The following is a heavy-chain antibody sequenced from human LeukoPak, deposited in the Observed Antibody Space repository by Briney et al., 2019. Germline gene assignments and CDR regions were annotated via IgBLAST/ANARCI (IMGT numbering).Heavy chain of an antibody. Sequence: ASVKVSCKASGYTFTSYGISWVRQAPGQGLGWMGWISAYNGNTNYAQKLQGRVTMTTDTSTSTAYMELRSLRSDDTAVYYCARDRGYYYGSGSPLANFDYWGQGTLVTVSS. CDR2: ISAYNGNT. V-gene: IGHV1-18*01. J-gene: IGHJ4*02. CDR1: GYTFTSYG. CDR3: ARDRGYYYGSGSPLANFDY. D-gene: IGHD3-10*01.